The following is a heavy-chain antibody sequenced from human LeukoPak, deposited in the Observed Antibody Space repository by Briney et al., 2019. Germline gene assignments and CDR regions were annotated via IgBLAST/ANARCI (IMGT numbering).Heavy chain of an antibody. CDR3: AISPSKSTGF. J-gene: IGHJ4*02. Sequence: PGGSLRLSCAASGFTFISYWMHWVRQAPGKGLVWVSRINTDGSSTSYADSAKGRFTISRDNAKNTLYLQMNSLRAEDTAVYYCAISPSKSTGFWGQGTLVTVSS. CDR2: INTDGSST. D-gene: IGHD4-17*01. CDR1: GFTFISYW. V-gene: IGHV3-74*01.